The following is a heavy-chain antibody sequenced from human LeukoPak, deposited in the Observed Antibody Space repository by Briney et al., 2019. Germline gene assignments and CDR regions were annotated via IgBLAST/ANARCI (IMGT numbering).Heavy chain of an antibody. CDR2: ISTSSTYI. CDR1: EFTLRSYS. CDR3: ARDASGSSIGLIDF. Sequence: GGSLRLSCVASEFTLRSYSMHWVRQAPGKGREWVSYISTSSTYIYYADSVMGRFTISRDNAKNSLYLHMGSLRAEDTAVYYCARDASGSSIGLIDFWGQGTLVTVSS. J-gene: IGHJ4*02. V-gene: IGHV3-21*01. D-gene: IGHD1-26*01.